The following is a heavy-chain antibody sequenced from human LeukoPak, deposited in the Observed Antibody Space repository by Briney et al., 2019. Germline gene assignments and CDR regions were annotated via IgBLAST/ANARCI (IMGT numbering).Heavy chain of an antibody. Sequence: PSETLSLTCTVSGGSISSYYWSWIRQPPGKGLEWIGYIYYSGSTNYNPSLKSRVTISVDTSKNQFSLKLSSVTAADTAVYYCARDPAPYYDFWSGYFGGASNWFDPWGQGTLVTVSS. J-gene: IGHJ5*02. CDR1: GGSISSYY. CDR3: ARDPAPYYDFWSGYFGGASNWFDP. D-gene: IGHD3-3*01. V-gene: IGHV4-59*12. CDR2: IYYSGST.